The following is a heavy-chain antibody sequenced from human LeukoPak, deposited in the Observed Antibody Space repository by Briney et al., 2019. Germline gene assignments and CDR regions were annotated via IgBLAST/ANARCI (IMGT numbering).Heavy chain of an antibody. CDR1: GFIFRSNW. CDR2: INEDGSTT. D-gene: IGHD1-26*01. Sequence: GGSLRLSCAASGFIFRSNWMHWVRQAPGKGLVWVSRINEDGSTTNHADSVKGRFTISRDNVRNTLYMEMNSLRAEDTAVYYCVRDLGGRSGHWGQGTLVTVSS. CDR3: VRDLGGRSGH. V-gene: IGHV3-74*01. J-gene: IGHJ4*02.